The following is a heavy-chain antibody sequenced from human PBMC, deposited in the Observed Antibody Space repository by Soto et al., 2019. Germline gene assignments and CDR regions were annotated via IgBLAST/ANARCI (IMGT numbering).Heavy chain of an antibody. Sequence: SETLSLTCTVSGGSISSGGYYWSWIRQHPGKGLEWIGYIYYSGSTYYNPSLKSRVTMSVDTSKNQFSLKLSSVTAADTAVYYCARFQVVVPAAIERWVYYFDYWGQGTLVTVSS. D-gene: IGHD2-2*02. CDR2: IYYSGST. CDR1: GGSISSGGYY. V-gene: IGHV4-31*03. J-gene: IGHJ4*02. CDR3: ARFQVVVPAAIERWVYYFDY.